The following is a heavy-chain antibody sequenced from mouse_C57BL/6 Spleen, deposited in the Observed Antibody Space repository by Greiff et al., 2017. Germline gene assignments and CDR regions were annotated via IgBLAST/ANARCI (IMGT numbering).Heavy chain of an antibody. J-gene: IGHJ4*01. CDR2: IDPEDGDT. D-gene: IGHD2-4*01. CDR3: TTSGIYYDYDGGLDY. Sequence: EVKLVESGAELVRPGASVKLSCTASGFNIKDYYMHWVKQRPEQGLEWIGRIDPEDGDTEYAPKFQGKATMTADTSSNTAYLQLSSLTSEDTAVYYCTTSGIYYDYDGGLDYWGQGTSVTVSS. CDR1: GFNIKDYY. V-gene: IGHV14-1*01.